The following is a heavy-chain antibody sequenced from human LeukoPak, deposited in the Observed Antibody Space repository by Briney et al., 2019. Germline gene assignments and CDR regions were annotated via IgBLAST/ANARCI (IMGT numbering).Heavy chain of an antibody. CDR3: AKDGTWIQLWLGY. J-gene: IGHJ4*02. Sequence: PGGSLRLSCAASGFTFSSYSMNWVRQAPGKGLEWVSGISGSGGYTYYADSVKGRFTVSRDNSKNTLFLRMDSLRAEDTAVYYCAKDGTWIQLWLGYWGQGTLVTVSS. CDR2: ISGSGGYT. CDR1: GFTFSSYS. V-gene: IGHV3-23*01. D-gene: IGHD5-18*01.